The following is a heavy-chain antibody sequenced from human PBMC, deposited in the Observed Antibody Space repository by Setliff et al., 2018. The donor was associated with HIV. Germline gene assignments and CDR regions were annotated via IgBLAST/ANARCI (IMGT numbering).Heavy chain of an antibody. V-gene: IGHV3-23*03. J-gene: IGHJ6*03. CDR3: VKGAPDYDTNPFYYYFYMHV. D-gene: IGHD4-17*01. Sequence: LRLSCAASGFSFSNFAMSWVRQAPGKGLELVSAIYGGGSYTYYADSVKGRFTISRDNSQNTLYLQMNGLRVEDAAVYYCVKGAPDYDTNPFYYYFYMHVWDKGTTVTVSS. CDR2: IYGGGSYT. CDR1: GFSFSNFA.